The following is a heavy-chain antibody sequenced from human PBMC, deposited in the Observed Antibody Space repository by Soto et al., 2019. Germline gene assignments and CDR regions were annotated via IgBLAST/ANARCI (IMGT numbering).Heavy chain of an antibody. J-gene: IGHJ4*02. CDR2: IKSKTDGGTT. Sequence: SVSNAWMNWVRQAPGKGLEWVGRIKSKTDGGTTDYAAPVKGRFTISRDDSKNTLYLQMNSLKPEDTAVYYCTTARGWAFYFDYWGQGTLVTVSS. D-gene: IGHD1-26*01. CDR3: TTARGWAFYFDY. V-gene: IGHV3-15*07. CDR1: SVSNAW.